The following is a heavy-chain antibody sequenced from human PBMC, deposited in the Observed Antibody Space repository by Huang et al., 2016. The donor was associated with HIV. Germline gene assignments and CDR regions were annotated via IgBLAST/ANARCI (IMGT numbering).Heavy chain of an antibody. V-gene: IGHV4-39*01. Sequence: SGPGLVKPSETLSLTCNVSDGSLNSGKYYWGWIRQSPGKGLEWIGSIFYTGCAHYNPSLERRVTIFVDSSKSQLSVRLRSVTAADTAVYYCARRRTHFTFDYWGQGTLVTVSS. CDR3: ARRRTHFTFDY. CDR1: DGSLNSGKYY. J-gene: IGHJ4*02. CDR2: IFYTGCA.